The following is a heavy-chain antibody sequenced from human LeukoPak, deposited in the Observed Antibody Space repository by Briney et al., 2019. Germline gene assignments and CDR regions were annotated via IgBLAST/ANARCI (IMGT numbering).Heavy chain of an antibody. V-gene: IGHV3-64*02. J-gene: IGHJ4*02. CDR3: TRGSGPLCFDF. Sequence: HTGGSLRLSCAASGFSLRSYAIHWVRQAPGKGLEYVSAMSHDGGTTYYADSVKGRFTVSRHNSRNMVYLQMGGLRAEDMAVYYCTRGSGPLCFDFWGQGTQVTVSS. D-gene: IGHD6-19*01. CDR2: MSHDGGTT. CDR1: GFSLRSYA.